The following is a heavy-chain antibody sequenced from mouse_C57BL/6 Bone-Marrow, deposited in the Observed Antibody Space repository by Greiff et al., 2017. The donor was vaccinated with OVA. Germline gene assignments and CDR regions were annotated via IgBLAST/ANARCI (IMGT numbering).Heavy chain of an antibody. D-gene: IGHD2-5*01. J-gene: IGHJ4*01. V-gene: IGHV5-4*01. CDR3: ARSSYYSNYSYAMDY. CDR1: GFTFSSYA. CDR2: ISDGGSYT. Sequence: EVQRVESGGGLVKPGGSLKLSCAASGFTFSSYAMSWVRQTPEKRLEWVATISDGGSYTYYPDNLKGRFTISRDNAKNNLYLQMSHLKSEDTAMYYCARSSYYSNYSYAMDYWGQGTSVTVSS.